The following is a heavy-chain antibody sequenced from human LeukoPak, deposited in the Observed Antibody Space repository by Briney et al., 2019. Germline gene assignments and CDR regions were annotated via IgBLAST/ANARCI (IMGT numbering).Heavy chain of an antibody. CDR3: ARDEALEFGELLSYYYMDV. CDR2: ISSSSSYI. CDR1: GFTFSSYS. D-gene: IGHD3-10*01. V-gene: IGHV3-21*01. Sequence: KAGGSLRLSCAASGFTFSSYSMNWVRQAPGKGLEWVSSISSSSSYIYYADSVKGRFTISRDNAKNSLYLQMNSLRAEDTAVYYCARDEALEFGELLSYYYMDVWGKGTTVTVSS. J-gene: IGHJ6*03.